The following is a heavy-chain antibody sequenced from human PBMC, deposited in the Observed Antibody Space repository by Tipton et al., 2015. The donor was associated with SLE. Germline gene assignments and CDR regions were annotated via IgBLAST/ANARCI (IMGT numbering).Heavy chain of an antibody. D-gene: IGHD1-26*01. Sequence: TLSLTCAVYGGSFSGYYWSWICKPPGKGLEWIGEINHSGSTNSNPSLTSRVTISVDTSKNQISLKLSSVTAADTAVYYCARQGVDSGRYDDYWGQGTLVTVSS. J-gene: IGHJ4*02. CDR3: ARQGVDSGRYDDY. V-gene: IGHV4-34*01. CDR2: INHSGST. CDR1: GGSFSGYY.